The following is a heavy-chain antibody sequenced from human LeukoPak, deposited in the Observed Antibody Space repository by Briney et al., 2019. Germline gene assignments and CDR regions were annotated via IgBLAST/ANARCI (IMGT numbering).Heavy chain of an antibody. CDR2: IYYSGST. D-gene: IGHD3-9*01. CDR1: GGSVSSGGYY. Sequence: SETLSLTCTVSGGSVSSGGYYWSWIRQHPGKGLEWIGYIYYSGSTHYNPSLKSRVTISVDTSKNQFSLKLSSVTAADTAVYYCARDMTDWWFDPWGQGTLVTVSS. J-gene: IGHJ5*02. V-gene: IGHV4-31*03. CDR3: ARDMTDWWFDP.